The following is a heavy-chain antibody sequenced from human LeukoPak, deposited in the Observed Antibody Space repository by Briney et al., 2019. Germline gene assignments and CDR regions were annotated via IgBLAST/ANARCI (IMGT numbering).Heavy chain of an antibody. CDR2: INWNGGST. CDR1: GFTFTNYG. D-gene: IGHD4-23*01. Sequence: PGGSLRLSCAASGFTFTNYGMSWVRQAPGKGLELVSGINWNGGSTGYADSVKGRFTISRDNAKNSLYLQMNSLTAEDTALYYCARGGNANYYYYMDVWGKGTTVTVSS. V-gene: IGHV3-20*04. J-gene: IGHJ6*03. CDR3: ARGGNANYYYYMDV.